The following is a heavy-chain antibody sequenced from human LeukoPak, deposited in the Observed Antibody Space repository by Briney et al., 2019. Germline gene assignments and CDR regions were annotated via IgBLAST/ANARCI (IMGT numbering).Heavy chain of an antibody. CDR1: GYTFTSYG. CDR2: ISAYNGNT. V-gene: IGHV1-18*01. Sequence: GASVKVSCKASGYTFTSYGISWVRQAPGQGLEWMGWISAYNGNTNYAQKLQGRVTMTTDTSTSTAYMELRSLRSDDTAVYYCARDGSSGWYKDYGMDVWGQGTTVTVSS. D-gene: IGHD6-19*01. J-gene: IGHJ6*02. CDR3: ARDGSSGWYKDYGMDV.